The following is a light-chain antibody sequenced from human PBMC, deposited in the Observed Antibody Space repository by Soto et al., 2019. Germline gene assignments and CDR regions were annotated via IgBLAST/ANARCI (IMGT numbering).Light chain of an antibody. J-gene: IGKJ5*01. CDR2: DAS. CDR1: QSISSW. V-gene: IGKV1-5*01. CDR3: QQRSNWPIT. Sequence: DIQMTQSPSTLSASVGDRVTITCRASQSISSWLAWYQQQPGKAPKLLIYDASSLQSGVPSRFSGSGSGTDFTLTISRLEPEDFAVYYCQQRSNWPITFGQGTRLEI.